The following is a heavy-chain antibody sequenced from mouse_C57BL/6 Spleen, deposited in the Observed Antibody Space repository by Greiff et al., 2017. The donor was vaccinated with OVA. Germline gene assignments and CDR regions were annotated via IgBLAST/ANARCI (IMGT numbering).Heavy chain of an antibody. CDR1: GYTFTSYW. Sequence: QVQLQQPGAELVKPGASVKLSCKASGYTFTSYWMQWVKQRPGQGLEWIGEIDPSDSYTNYNQKFKGKATLTVDTSSSTAYMQLSSLTSEDSAVYYCARGACNYWGQGTTLTVSS. V-gene: IGHV1-50*01. CDR2: IDPSDSYT. CDR3: ARGACNY. J-gene: IGHJ2*01.